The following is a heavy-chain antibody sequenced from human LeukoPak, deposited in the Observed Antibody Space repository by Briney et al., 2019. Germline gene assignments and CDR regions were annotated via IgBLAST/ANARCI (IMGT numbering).Heavy chain of an antibody. Sequence: SETLSLTCTVSGESINSFYWSWIRQPAGKGLEWIGRIYSSGSTNYSPSLKSRVTMSVDTSKNQFSLKLSSVTAADTAVYYCARDVVAAAGSFDYWGQGTQVAVSS. V-gene: IGHV4-4*07. CDR1: GESINSFY. J-gene: IGHJ4*02. D-gene: IGHD6-13*01. CDR2: IYSSGST. CDR3: ARDVVAAAGSFDY.